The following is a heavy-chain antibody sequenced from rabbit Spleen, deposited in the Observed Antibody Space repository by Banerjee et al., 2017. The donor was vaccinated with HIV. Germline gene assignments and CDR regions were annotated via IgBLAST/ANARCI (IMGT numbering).Heavy chain of an antibody. J-gene: IGHJ6*01. CDR1: GFSLSNNYV. CDR2: IYTGGSGGI. V-gene: IGHV1S40*01. D-gene: IGHD6-1*01. CDR3: GRSSYAGYAGYAYGTDL. Sequence: QSLEESGGGLVQPEGSLALTCKASGFSLSNNYVMYWVRQAPGKGLEWIGCIYTGGSGGIYYATWANGRFTVSKTSSTTVTLQMTSLTAADTATYFCGRSSYAGYAGYAYGTDLWGPGTLVTVS.